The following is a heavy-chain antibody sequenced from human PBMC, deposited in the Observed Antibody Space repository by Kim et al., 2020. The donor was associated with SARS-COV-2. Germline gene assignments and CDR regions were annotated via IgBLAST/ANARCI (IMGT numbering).Heavy chain of an antibody. CDR3: ARDPLYGSGTSFYYYSMDV. J-gene: IGHJ6*02. V-gene: IGHV3-11*06. D-gene: IGHD3-10*01. Sequence: KGRFTISRDNAKSSLYLQLNSLRAEDTAVYYCARDPLYGSGTSFYYYSMDVWGRGTTVTVSS.